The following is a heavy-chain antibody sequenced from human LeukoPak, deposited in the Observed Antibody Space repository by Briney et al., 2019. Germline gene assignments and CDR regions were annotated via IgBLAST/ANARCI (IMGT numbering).Heavy chain of an antibody. CDR3: AKGESTSSGWYFKNFKN. V-gene: IGHV3-23*01. Sequence: GGSLRLSCAASGFTFSSYAMSWVRQAPGKGLEWVSAISGSGGSTYYADSVKGRFTISRDNSKNMLYLQMNSLRAEDTAIYYCAKGESTSSGWYFKNFKNWGQGTLVTVSS. J-gene: IGHJ4*02. CDR1: GFTFSSYA. CDR2: ISGSGGST. D-gene: IGHD6-19*01.